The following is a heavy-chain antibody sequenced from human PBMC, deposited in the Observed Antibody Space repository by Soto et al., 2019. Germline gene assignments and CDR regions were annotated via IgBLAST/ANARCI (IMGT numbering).Heavy chain of an antibody. Sequence: TLSLTCAISGDSVSSNSAAWNWIRQSPSRGLEWMGRTYYRSKWYNDAVFVKSRITINPDTSKNQFSLQLNSLTPEDTAVYYCARGAYCSGGSCYWWFDPWGQGTLVTVSS. CDR1: GDSVSSNSAA. J-gene: IGHJ5*02. D-gene: IGHD2-15*01. V-gene: IGHV6-1*01. CDR2: TYYRSKWYN. CDR3: ARGAYCSGGSCYWWFDP.